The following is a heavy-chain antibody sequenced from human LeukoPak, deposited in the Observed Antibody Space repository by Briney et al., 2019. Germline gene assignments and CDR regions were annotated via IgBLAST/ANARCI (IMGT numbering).Heavy chain of an antibody. CDR1: GGTFSSYA. J-gene: IGHJ3*02. CDR2: IIPIFGTA. CDR3: AREWDGFPERHAFDI. D-gene: IGHD1-14*01. V-gene: IGHV1-69*05. Sequence: ASVKLSFKASGGTFSSYAISWLRQAPGQGLEWMGRIIPIFGTANCAQKFQGRVTVTTDESTSTTYMELSSLRSEDTAVYDCAREWDGFPERHAFDIWGQGTMVTVSS.